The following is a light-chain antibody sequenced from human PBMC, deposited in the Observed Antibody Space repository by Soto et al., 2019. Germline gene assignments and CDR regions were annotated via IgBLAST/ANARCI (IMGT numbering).Light chain of an antibody. V-gene: IGLV2-8*01. CDR2: EVT. J-gene: IGLJ2*01. CDR1: SSDVGGYNY. CDR3: SSYAGSNNVV. Sequence: QSALTQPPPASGSPGQSVTISCTGTSSDVGGYNYVSWYQQHPGKAPKLMIYEVTKRPSGVPDRFSGSKSDNTASLTVSGLQAEDEADYYCSSYAGSNNVVFGGGTKLTVL.